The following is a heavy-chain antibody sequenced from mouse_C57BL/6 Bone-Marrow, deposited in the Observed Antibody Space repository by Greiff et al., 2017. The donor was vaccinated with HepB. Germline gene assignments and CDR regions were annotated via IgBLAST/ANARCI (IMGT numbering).Heavy chain of an antibody. Sequence: EVQLVESEGGLVQPGRSMKLSCTASGFTFSDYYMAWVRQVPEKGLEWVANINYDGSSTYYLDSLKSRFIISRDNAKNILYLQMSSLKSEDTATYYCARDLVYDGGYFDVWGTGTTVTVSS. V-gene: IGHV5-16*01. CDR1: GFTFSDYY. CDR3: ARDLVYDGGYFDV. CDR2: INYDGSST. J-gene: IGHJ1*03. D-gene: IGHD2-3*01.